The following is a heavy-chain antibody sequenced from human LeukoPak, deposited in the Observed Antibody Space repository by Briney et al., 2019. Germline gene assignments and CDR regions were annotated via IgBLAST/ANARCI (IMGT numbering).Heavy chain of an antibody. D-gene: IGHD2-2*01. J-gene: IGHJ4*02. CDR3: ARDWDDGCSSTSCPSFDY. CDR1: GYTYTSYG. CDR2: ISAYNGNT. V-gene: IGHV1-18*01. Sequence: AAVTVSCKASGYTYTSYGISWVRQAPGQGHEWMGWISAYNGNTNYALKLQGRVTMTTDTSTSTAYMELRRLRADDTAVYDCARDWDDGCSSTSCPSFDYWGQGTLVTVSS.